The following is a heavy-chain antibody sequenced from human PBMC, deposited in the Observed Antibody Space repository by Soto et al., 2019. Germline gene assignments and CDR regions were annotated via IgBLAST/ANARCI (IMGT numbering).Heavy chain of an antibody. CDR1: GYSISSGNY. D-gene: IGHD6-6*01. CDR2: IYHSGST. J-gene: IGHJ4*02. Sequence: SETLSFTCAVSGYSISSGNYWGWIRQPPGKGLEWIGSIYHSGSTYYSPSLKSRVTISVDTSKNQFSLKVSSVTAADTAVYYCARGSSDAFDYWGQGTLVTVSS. CDR3: ARGSSDAFDY. V-gene: IGHV4-38-2*01.